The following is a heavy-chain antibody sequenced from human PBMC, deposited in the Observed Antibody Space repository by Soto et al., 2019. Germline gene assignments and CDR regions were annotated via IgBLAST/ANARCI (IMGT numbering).Heavy chain of an antibody. CDR3: ARDKDWNDGVFDY. Sequence: QVQLVQSGAEVKKPGASVKVSCKASGYTFTSYAMHWVRQAPGQRLEWMGWINAGNGNTKYSQKFQGRVTITRDTSASTAYMELSSLRSEDTAVYYCARDKDWNDGVFDYWGHGTLVTVSS. V-gene: IGHV1-3*01. CDR1: GYTFTSYA. CDR2: INAGNGNT. D-gene: IGHD1-1*01. J-gene: IGHJ4*01.